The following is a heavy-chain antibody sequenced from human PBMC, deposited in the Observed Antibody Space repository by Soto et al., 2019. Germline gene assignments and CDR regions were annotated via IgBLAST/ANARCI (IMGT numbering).Heavy chain of an antibody. V-gene: IGHV3-33*01. J-gene: IGHJ4*02. CDR3: ARDSAPYSGYDDVFYFDY. CDR2: IWYDGSNK. Sequence: QVQLVESGGGVVQPGRSLRLSCAASGFTFSSYGMHWVRQAPGKGLEWVAVIWYDGSNKYYADSVKGRFTISRDNSKNTLYLQMNSLRAEDTAVYYCARDSAPYSGYDDVFYFDYWGQGTLVTVSS. CDR1: GFTFSSYG. D-gene: IGHD5-12*01.